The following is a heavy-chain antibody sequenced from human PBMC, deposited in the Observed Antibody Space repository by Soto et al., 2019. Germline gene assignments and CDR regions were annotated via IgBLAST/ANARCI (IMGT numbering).Heavy chain of an antibody. CDR2: IYWNGDK. CDR3: ARTEGGGYCSGGSCYGVDY. CDR1: GFSLSTSGVG. D-gene: IGHD2-15*01. V-gene: IGHV2-5*01. J-gene: IGHJ4*02. Sequence: QITLKESGPTLVKPTQTLTLTCTFSGFSLSTSGVGAGWIRQPPGKALEWLALIYWNGDKRYSPSLKSRLTITKDTSKNQVVLTMTNMDPVDTATYFCARTEGGGYCSGGSCYGVDYWGQGTLVTVSS.